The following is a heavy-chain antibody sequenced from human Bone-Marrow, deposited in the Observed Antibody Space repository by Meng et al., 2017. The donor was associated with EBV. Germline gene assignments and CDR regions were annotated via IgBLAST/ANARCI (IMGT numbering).Heavy chain of an antibody. CDR2: FLPTLGAP. CDR3: ASESGRGYTPDY. CDR1: GGPFRNYA. Sequence: QLVQSAAEVKKPGSSVKVSCKTSGGPFRNYAVSWVRQAPGQGLEWLGGFLPTLGAPNYAQKFHGRVTITADESTSTHYMDLSSLRSDDTAVCYCASESGRGYTPDYWGQGTLVTVSS. J-gene: IGHJ4*02. V-gene: IGHV1-69*01. D-gene: IGHD3-10*01.